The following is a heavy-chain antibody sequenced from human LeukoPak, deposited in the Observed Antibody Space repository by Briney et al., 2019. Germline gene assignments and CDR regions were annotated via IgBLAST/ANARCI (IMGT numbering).Heavy chain of an antibody. V-gene: IGHV3-74*01. CDR1: GFTFSNYW. CDR3: ARDYGRSRDYGMDV. J-gene: IGHJ6*02. D-gene: IGHD3-10*01. Sequence: GGSLRLSCAASGFTFSNYWMHWVRQAPGKGLVWVSRINSDGSSTSYAVSVKGRFTISRDNAKNTLYLQMNSLRVEDTAVYYCARDYGRSRDYGMDVWGPGTTVTVSS. CDR2: INSDGSST.